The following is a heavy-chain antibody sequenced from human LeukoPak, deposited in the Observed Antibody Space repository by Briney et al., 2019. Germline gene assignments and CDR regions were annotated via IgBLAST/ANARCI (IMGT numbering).Heavy chain of an antibody. CDR1: GFTFSSYG. CDR3: AKDLTPYCSGGSCYSSHDAFDI. CDR2: IWYDESNK. J-gene: IGHJ3*02. V-gene: IGHV3-33*06. Sequence: GGSLRLSCAASGFTFSSYGMHWARQAPGKGLEWVAVIWYDESNKYYADSVKGRFTISRDNSKNTLYLQMNSLRAEDTAVYYCAKDLTPYCSGGSCYSSHDAFDIWGQGTMVTVSS. D-gene: IGHD2-15*01.